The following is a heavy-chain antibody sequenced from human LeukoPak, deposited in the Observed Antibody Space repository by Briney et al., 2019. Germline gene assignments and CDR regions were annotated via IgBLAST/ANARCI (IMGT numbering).Heavy chain of an antibody. V-gene: IGHV1-69*04. CDR1: GGTFSSYA. J-gene: IGHJ3*02. CDR3: ARAGIVVEPYGPCKAFDI. Sequence: SVKVSCKASGGTFSSYAISWVRQAPGQGLEWMGRIIPILGIANYAQKFQGRVTITADKSTSTAYMELSSLRSEDTAVYYCARAGIVVEPYGPCKAFDIWGQGTMVTVSS. D-gene: IGHD2-2*01. CDR2: IIPILGIA.